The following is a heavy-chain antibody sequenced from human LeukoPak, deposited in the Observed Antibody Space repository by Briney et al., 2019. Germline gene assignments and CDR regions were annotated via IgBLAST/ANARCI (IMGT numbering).Heavy chain of an antibody. D-gene: IGHD6-19*01. V-gene: IGHV4-59*12. CDR1: GGSISSYY. CDR3: ARDPSQYSSGWYDAFDI. J-gene: IGHJ3*02. Sequence: SETLSLTCSVSGGSISSYYWSWVRLPPGKGLELIGYIYYSGSTYYNPSLKSRVTISVDTSKNQFSLKLSSVTAADTAVYYCARDPSQYSSGWYDAFDIWGQGTMVTVSS. CDR2: IYYSGST.